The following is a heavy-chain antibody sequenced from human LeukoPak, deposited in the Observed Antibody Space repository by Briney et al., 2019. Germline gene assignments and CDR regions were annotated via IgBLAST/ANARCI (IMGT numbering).Heavy chain of an antibody. CDR3: ARGSPGYSSGWYYFDY. V-gene: IGHV4-4*07. Sequence: PSETLSLTCTVSGGSISGYYWSWIRQPAGKGLEWIGRIYTSGSTNYNPSLKSRVTMSVDTSKNQFSLKLSSVTAADTAVYYCARGSPGYSSGWYYFDYWGQGTLVTVSS. D-gene: IGHD6-19*01. CDR2: IYTSGST. CDR1: GGSISGYY. J-gene: IGHJ4*02.